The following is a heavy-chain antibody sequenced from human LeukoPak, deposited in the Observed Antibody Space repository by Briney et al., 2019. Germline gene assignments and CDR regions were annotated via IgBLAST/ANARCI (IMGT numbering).Heavy chain of an antibody. CDR3: ARGNPGGYYYYMDV. CDR1: GYTFTSYD. Sequence: ASVKVSCKASGYTFTSYDINWVRQATGQGLEWMGWMNPNSGNTGYARKFQGRVTMTRNTSISTAYMELSSLRSEDTAVYYCARGNPGGYYYYMDVWGKGTTVTVSS. J-gene: IGHJ6*03. CDR2: MNPNSGNT. D-gene: IGHD1-14*01. V-gene: IGHV1-8*01.